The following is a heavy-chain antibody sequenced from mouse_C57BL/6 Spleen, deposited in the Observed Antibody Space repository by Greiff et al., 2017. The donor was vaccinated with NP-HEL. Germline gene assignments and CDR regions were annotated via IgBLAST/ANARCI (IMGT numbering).Heavy chain of an antibody. CDR3: ARWYYGSSHEGGFDY. Sequence: EVQRVESGAELVKPGASVKLSCTASGFNIKDYYMHWVKQRTEQGLEWIGRIDPEDGETKYAPKFQGKATITADTSSNTAYLQLSSLTSEDTAVYYCARWYYGSSHEGGFDYWGQGTTLTVSS. J-gene: IGHJ2*01. CDR2: IDPEDGET. V-gene: IGHV14-2*01. CDR1: GFNIKDYY. D-gene: IGHD1-1*01.